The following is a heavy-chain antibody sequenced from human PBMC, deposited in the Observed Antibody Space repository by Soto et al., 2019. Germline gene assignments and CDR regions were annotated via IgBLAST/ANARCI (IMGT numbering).Heavy chain of an antibody. D-gene: IGHD3-22*01. Sequence: PSETLSLTCTVSGGSISSYYWSWIRQPAGKGLEWIGRIYTSGSTNYNPSLKSRVTMSVDTSKNQFSLKLSSVTAADTAVYYCVRAAGYYDSSGYYRDEYAFDIWGQGTMVTVSS. V-gene: IGHV4-4*07. CDR2: IYTSGST. CDR1: GGSISSYY. J-gene: IGHJ3*02. CDR3: VRAAGYYDSSGYYRDEYAFDI.